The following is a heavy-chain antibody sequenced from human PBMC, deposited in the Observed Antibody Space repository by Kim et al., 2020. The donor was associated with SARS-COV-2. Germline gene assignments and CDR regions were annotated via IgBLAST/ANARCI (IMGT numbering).Heavy chain of an antibody. J-gene: IGHJ4*02. V-gene: IGHV3-15*01. Sequence: GGSLRLSCAASGFTFSNAWMSWVRQAPGKGLEWVGRIKSKTDGGTTDYAAPVKGRFTISRDDSKNTLYLQMNSLKTEDTAVYYCTVLQLLWFGEHANYFDYWGQGTLVTVSS. CDR3: TVLQLLWFGEHANYFDY. D-gene: IGHD3-10*01. CDR2: IKSKTDGGTT. CDR1: GFTFSNAW.